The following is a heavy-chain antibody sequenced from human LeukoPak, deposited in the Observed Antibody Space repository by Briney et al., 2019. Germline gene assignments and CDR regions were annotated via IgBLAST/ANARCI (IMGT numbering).Heavy chain of an antibody. CDR2: INNVGSST. V-gene: IGHV3-74*01. CDR1: GFTFSTYW. J-gene: IGHJ6*02. Sequence: GGSLRLSCAASGFTFSTYWMHWVRQFTGKGLVWVSRINNVGSSTTYADSVKGRFTISRDNAKNTLYLQMNSLRVEDTAVYYCARGLYYGMDVWGQGTTVTVSS. CDR3: ARGLYYGMDV.